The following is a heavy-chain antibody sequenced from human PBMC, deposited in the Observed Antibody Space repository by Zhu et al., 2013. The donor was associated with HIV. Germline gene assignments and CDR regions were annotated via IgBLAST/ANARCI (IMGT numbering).Heavy chain of an antibody. D-gene: IGHD3-22*01. CDR3: AREASLFSSGSGYYPLFDY. CDR2: INPSGGST. V-gene: IGHV1-46*01. CDR1: GYTFTSYY. J-gene: IGHJ4*02. Sequence: QVQLVQSGAEVKKPGASVKVSCKASGYTFTSYYMHWVRQAPGQGLEWMGIINPSGGSTSYAQKFQGRVTMTRDTSTSTVYMELSSLRSEDTAVYYCAREASLFSSGSGYYPLFDYWGTGEPWSPSPQ.